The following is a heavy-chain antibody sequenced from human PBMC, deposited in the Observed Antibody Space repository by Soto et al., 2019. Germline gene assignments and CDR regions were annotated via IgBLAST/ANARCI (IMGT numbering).Heavy chain of an antibody. V-gene: IGHV3-30*18. CDR2: LSSDESNT. Sequence: QVQLVESGGGVVQPGRSLRLSCLASGFTFGDFGMHWVRQAPGKGLEWVAALSSDESNTYYADSVKGRITISRDISKNTLYLPINSLRPEDTSVYFCAKSGQEWSRPPDDWGQGTLVTVSS. CDR1: GFTFGDFG. J-gene: IGHJ4*02. CDR3: AKSGQEWSRPPDD. D-gene: IGHD3-3*01.